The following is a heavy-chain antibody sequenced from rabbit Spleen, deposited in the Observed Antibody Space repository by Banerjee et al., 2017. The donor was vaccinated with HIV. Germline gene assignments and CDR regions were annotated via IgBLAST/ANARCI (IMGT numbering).Heavy chain of an antibody. V-gene: IGHV1S40*01. CDR1: GFSFSSRYY. CDR3: VRARPYPFVL. Sequence: QSLEESGGDLGKPGASLKLPCTASGFSFSSRYYMCWVRQAPGKGLEWIACIYAGNSGDTHYASWAKGRFTISKTSSTTVTLQMTSLTAADTATYFCVRARPYPFVLWGPGTLVTVS. J-gene: IGHJ4*01. D-gene: IGHD1-1*01. CDR2: IYAGNSGDT.